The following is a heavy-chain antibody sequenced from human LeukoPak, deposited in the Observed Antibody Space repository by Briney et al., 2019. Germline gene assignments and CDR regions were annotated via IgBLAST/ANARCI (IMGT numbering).Heavy chain of an antibody. V-gene: IGHV3-30*18. Sequence: GGSLRLSCAASGFTFSSYGMHWVRQAPGKGLEWVAVISYDGSNKYYADSVKGRFTISRDNSKNTLYLQMNSLRAEDTAVYYCAKGQLWPKDGNWFDPWGQGTLVTVSS. J-gene: IGHJ5*02. CDR3: AKGQLWPKDGNWFDP. CDR1: GFTFSSYG. D-gene: IGHD5-18*01. CDR2: ISYDGSNK.